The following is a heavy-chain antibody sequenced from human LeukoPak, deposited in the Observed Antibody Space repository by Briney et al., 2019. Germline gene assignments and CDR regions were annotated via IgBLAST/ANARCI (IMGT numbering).Heavy chain of an antibody. CDR1: GYTFTNYA. V-gene: IGHV7-4-1*02. J-gene: IGHJ4*02. CDR3: ARDLGSGWYRGFDY. D-gene: IGHD6-19*01. CDR2: INTNTGNP. Sequence: ASVKVSCKASGYTFTNYAMNWVRQAPGQGLEWMGWINTNTGNPTYAQGFTGRFVFSLDTSVSTAYLQISSLKAEDTAVYYCARDLGSGWYRGFDYWGQGTLVTVSS.